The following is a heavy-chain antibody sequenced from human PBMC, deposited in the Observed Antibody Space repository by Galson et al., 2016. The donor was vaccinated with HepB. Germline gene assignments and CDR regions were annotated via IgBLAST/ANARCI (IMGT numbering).Heavy chain of an antibody. V-gene: IGHV3-9*01. CDR1: GFRFDDHA. CDR3: AKATSGSGYGSRYFHH. Sequence: SLRLSCAASGFRFDDHAMHWVRQAPGKGLEWVSGISWNSGNIGYADSVKGRFAISRDNAKNSLYLQMNSLRAEDTALYYCAKATSGSGYGSRYFHHWGQGTQVIVSS. D-gene: IGHD3-10*01. J-gene: IGHJ1*01. CDR2: ISWNSGNI.